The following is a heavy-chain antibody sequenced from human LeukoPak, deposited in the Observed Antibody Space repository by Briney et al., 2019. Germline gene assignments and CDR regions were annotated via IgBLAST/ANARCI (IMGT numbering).Heavy chain of an antibody. CDR3: ARGGLGFGEFYFDY. CDR1: GGSISNKY. CDR2: IYYSGST. J-gene: IGHJ4*02. D-gene: IGHD3-10*01. Sequence: PSETLSLTCTVSGGSISNKYWSWIRQPPGKELEWIGYIYYSGSTNYNPSLKSRVTILVDTSKNQFSLKLSSVTAADTAVYYCARGGLGFGEFYFDYWGQGTLVTVSS. V-gene: IGHV4-59*01.